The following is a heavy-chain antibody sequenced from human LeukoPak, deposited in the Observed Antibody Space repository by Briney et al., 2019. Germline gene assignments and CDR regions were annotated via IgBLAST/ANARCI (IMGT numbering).Heavy chain of an antibody. Sequence: SETLSLTCAVYGGSFSGYYWSWIRQPPGKGLEWIGYIYYSGSTNYNPSLKSRVTISVDTSKNQFSLKLSSVTAADTAVYYCARDVVGAIAFDIWGQGTMVTVSS. CDR3: ARDVVGAIAFDI. V-gene: IGHV4-59*01. CDR2: IYYSGST. CDR1: GGSFSGYY. J-gene: IGHJ3*02. D-gene: IGHD1-26*01.